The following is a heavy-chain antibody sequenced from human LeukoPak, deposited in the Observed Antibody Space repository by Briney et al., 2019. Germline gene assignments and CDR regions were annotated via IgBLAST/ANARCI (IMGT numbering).Heavy chain of an antibody. CDR3: ARGVYIAAAQYGY. J-gene: IGHJ4*02. CDR2: INYNGERV. Sequence: SETLSLTCTVSGGSFSGYLWSWLRQSPGKGLEWIGEINYNGERVNYNPSLKSRVTISVDTSRSQFSLRLSSVTAADTAVYYCARGVYIAAAQYGYWGQGTLVTVSS. CDR1: GGSFSGYL. V-gene: IGHV4-34*01. D-gene: IGHD6-13*01.